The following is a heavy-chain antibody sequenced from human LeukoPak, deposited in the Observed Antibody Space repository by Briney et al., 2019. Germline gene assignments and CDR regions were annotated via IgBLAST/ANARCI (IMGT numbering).Heavy chain of an antibody. J-gene: IGHJ4*02. V-gene: IGHV3-21*03. D-gene: IGHD2-2*01. Sequence: GGSLRLSCAASGFTFSSYTMNWVRQAPGQGLDWVSSIISSSSFIYYADSVKGRFTISRDNAKNSLYLQMNSLRAEDTAVYYCARDFGGYCSSSSCYLGFLDYWGQGTLVTVSS. CDR3: ARDFGGYCSSSSCYLGFLDY. CDR2: IISSSSFI. CDR1: GFTFSSYT.